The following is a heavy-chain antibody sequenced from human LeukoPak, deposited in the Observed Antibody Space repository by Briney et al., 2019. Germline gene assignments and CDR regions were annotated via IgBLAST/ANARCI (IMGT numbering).Heavy chain of an antibody. V-gene: IGHV1-8*01. D-gene: IGHD2-2*01. CDR3: ARGLGGYCSSTSCRDY. CDR2: MNPNSGNT. Sequence: ASVKVSCKASGYTFTSYDINWVRQATGQGLEWMGWMNPNSGNTGYAQKFQGRVTMTRNTSISTAYMELSSLRSEDTAVYYCARGLGGYCSSTSCRDYWGQGTLVTVSS. CDR1: GYTFTSYD. J-gene: IGHJ4*02.